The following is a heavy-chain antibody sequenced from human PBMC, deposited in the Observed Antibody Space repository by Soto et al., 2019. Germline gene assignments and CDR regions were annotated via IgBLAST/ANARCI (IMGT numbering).Heavy chain of an antibody. V-gene: IGHV3-33*01. D-gene: IGHD2-2*01. CDR3: AREGIVVVPAAL. CDR1: GFTFSSYG. J-gene: IGHJ3*01. Sequence: QVQLVESGGGVVQPGRSLRLSCAASGFTFSSYGMHWVRQAPGKGLEWVAVIWYDGSNKYYADSVKGRFTISRDNSKNTLYLQMNSLRAEDTAVYYCAREGIVVVPAALWGQGTMVTVSS. CDR2: IWYDGSNK.